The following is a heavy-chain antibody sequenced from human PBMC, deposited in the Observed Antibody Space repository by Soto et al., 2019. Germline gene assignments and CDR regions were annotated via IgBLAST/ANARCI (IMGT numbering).Heavy chain of an antibody. V-gene: IGHV3-11*01. CDR3: ARGHSIFYGMDV. CDR2: ISSSGTTI. Sequence: QVQLVESGGGLVKPGGSLRLSCAASGFTFSDYYMNWLRQAPGKGLEWVSYISSSGTTIYYADAVKGRFTISRDNAKNAVFLQMNSLRAEDTALYYCARGHSIFYGMDVWGQGTTVTVYS. J-gene: IGHJ6*02. CDR1: GFTFSDYY. D-gene: IGHD2-21*01.